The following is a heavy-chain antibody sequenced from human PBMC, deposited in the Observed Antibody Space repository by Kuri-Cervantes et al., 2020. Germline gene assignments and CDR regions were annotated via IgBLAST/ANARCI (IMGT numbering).Heavy chain of an antibody. J-gene: IGHJ4*02. D-gene: IGHD5-12*01. Sequence: ASVKVSCKASGYTFNRYYMHWVRQAPGQGLEWMGIINPSGGSTTYAQKFQGRVTMTSDTSTSTVYMELSSLRSEDTAVYYCARAVGMATTLDYWGQGTLVTVSS. V-gene: IGHV1-46*02. CDR2: INPSGGST. CDR1: GYTFNRYY. CDR3: ARAVGMATTLDY.